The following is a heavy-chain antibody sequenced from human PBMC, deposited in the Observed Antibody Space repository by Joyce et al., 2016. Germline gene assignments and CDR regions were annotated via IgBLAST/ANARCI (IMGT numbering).Heavy chain of an antibody. D-gene: IGHD4-23*01. Sequence: QVQLVQSGAEVKKPGASVKVSCKASGYTFTDHYLHWVRQAPGQGLEWMGWINPKSGATNDAQKFQGWVTMTRDTSSTTTFMELSRLTSGDTAVYYCARGRWATGFDSWGQGTLVTVSS. CDR2: INPKSGAT. J-gene: IGHJ4*02. V-gene: IGHV1-2*04. CDR3: ARGRWATGFDS. CDR1: GYTFTDHY.